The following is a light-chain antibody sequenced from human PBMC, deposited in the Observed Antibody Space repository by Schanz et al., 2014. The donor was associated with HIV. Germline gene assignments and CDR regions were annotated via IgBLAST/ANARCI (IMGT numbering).Light chain of an antibody. CDR1: QSLTTNY. CDR3: HHYGDSRGT. V-gene: IGKV3-20*01. Sequence: EIVMTQSPGTLSLSPGEGATLSCRASQSLTTNYLAWYQQKPGQAPRLLIYGASTRATGIPARFSGSGSGTDFTLTISRLEPDDFAVYYCHHYGDSRGTFGGGTEVDI. CDR2: GAS. J-gene: IGKJ4*02.